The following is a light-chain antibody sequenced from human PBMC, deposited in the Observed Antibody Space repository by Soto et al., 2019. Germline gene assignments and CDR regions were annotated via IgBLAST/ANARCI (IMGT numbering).Light chain of an antibody. V-gene: IGKV1-5*03. J-gene: IGKJ5*01. CDR2: TAS. CDR1: ESIDGW. CDR3: QQYHRYIT. Sequence: DIPMTQSPSTLSASVGDRVTITCRASESIDGWLAWYQQKPGKAPKLLIYTASSLQSGVPSRFSGSGSGTEFTLTISSLQPDDFATYYCQQYHRYITFGPGTRLEIK.